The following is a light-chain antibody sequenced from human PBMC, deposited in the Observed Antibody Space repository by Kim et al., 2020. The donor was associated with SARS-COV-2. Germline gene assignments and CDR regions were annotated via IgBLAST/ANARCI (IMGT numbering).Light chain of an antibody. V-gene: IGKV3-20*01. CDR3: QQYETTRVT. J-gene: IGKJ3*01. CDR1: QSISNNY. CDR2: GAS. Sequence: EIVLTQSPGTLSLSPGERATLSCRASQSISNNYLACHQQKPGQAPSLLTSGASSRATGIPDRFSGSGSGTDFTLTISRLEPEDFAVYYCQQYETTRVTFGPGTKVEIK.